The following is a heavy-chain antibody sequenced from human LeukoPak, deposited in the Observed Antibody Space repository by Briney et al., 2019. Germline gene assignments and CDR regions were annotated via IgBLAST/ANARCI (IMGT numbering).Heavy chain of an antibody. CDR2: ISGSGGST. CDR1: GFTFSSYG. V-gene: IGHV3-23*01. J-gene: IGHJ4*02. Sequence: GGSLRLSCAASGFTFSSYGMSWVRQAPGKGLEWVSAISGSGGSTYYADSVKGRFTISRDNSKNTLYLQMNSLKAEDTAVYYCAKSRDSYGPRILFDYWGQGTLVTVSS. D-gene: IGHD5-18*01. CDR3: AKSRDSYGPRILFDY.